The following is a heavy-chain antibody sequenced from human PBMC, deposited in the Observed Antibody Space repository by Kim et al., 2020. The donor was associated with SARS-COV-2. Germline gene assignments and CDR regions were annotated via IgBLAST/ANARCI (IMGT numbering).Heavy chain of an antibody. V-gene: IGHV4-39*07. CDR2: IYYSGST. J-gene: IGHJ5*02. CDR1: GGSISSSSYY. CDR3: ACLTMVRGAILNWFDP. Sequence: SETLSLTCTVSGGSISSSSYYWGWIRQPPGKGLEWIGSIYYSGSTYYNPSLKSRVTISVDTSKNQFSLKLSSVTAADTAVYYCACLTMVRGAILNWFDPWGQGTLVTVSS. D-gene: IGHD3-10*01.